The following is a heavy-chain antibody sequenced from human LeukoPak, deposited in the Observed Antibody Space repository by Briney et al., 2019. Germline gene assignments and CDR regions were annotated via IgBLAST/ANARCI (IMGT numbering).Heavy chain of an antibody. J-gene: IGHJ4*02. Sequence: EASVKVSCKASGYTFTGYYMHWVRQAPGQGLEWMGWINPNSGGTNYAQKFQGRVTMTRDTSISTAYMELSRLRSDDTAVYYCVHYCSGGSCHSDYWGQGTLVTVSS. CDR3: VHYCSGGSCHSDY. CDR1: GYTFTGYY. CDR2: INPNSGGT. V-gene: IGHV1-2*02. D-gene: IGHD2-15*01.